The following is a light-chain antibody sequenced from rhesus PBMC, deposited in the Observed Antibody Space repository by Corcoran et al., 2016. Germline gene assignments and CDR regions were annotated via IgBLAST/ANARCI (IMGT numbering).Light chain of an antibody. CDR3: LQYSSSPFT. V-gene: IGKV1-22*01. CDR2: QAS. J-gene: IGKJ3*01. Sequence: DIQMTQSPSSLSASVGDTVTITCRASQSISSWLDWYTQRPGKAPKLLIYQASSLQSGVPSRFSGGGSGTAFTLTISRLQPEDFSTYYFLQYSSSPFTFGPGTKLDIK. CDR1: QSISSW.